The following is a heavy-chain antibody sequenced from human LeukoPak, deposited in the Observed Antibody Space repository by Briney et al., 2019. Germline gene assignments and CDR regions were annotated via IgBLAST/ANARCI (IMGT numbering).Heavy chain of an antibody. CDR3: VRHEQGRFDY. J-gene: IGHJ4*02. Sequence: PSETPSLTCTVSGASIASYYWSWIRQPPGKGLEWIGYIYYSGNTNFNPSLRSRVTISVDTSKNQFSLKLSSVTAADTAVYYCVRHEQGRFDYWGQGTLVIVSS. CDR2: IYYSGNT. V-gene: IGHV4-59*08. D-gene: IGHD1/OR15-1a*01. CDR1: GASIASYY.